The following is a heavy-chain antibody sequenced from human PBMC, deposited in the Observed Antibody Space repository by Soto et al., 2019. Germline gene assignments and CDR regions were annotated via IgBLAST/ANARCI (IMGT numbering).Heavy chain of an antibody. CDR2: ISSDGNTI. Sequence: DVQLVESGGGLVQPGGSLRLSCAASGFTFSNYWMHWVRQAPGKGLLWVSRISSDGNTIDYADSVKGRFTISRDNAKNTVSLQMNSLRVEDMAVYYCIRVEWERAFDIWGQGTMVTVSS. J-gene: IGHJ3*02. CDR1: GFTFSNYW. V-gene: IGHV3-74*01. D-gene: IGHD1-26*01. CDR3: IRVEWERAFDI.